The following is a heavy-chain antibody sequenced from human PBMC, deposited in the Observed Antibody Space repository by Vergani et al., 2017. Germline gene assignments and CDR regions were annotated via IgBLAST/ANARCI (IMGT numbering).Heavy chain of an antibody. CDR1: GFTFTSSA. Sequence: QMQLVQSGPEVKKPGTSVKVSCKASGFTFTSSAMQWVRQARGQRLEWIGWSVVGSGNTNYAQKFQERVTITRDMSTSTAYMELSSLRSAETAVYYCADSEGDVWASYSYTDPWGQGTLVTVSS. CDR3: ADSEGDVWASYSYTDP. D-gene: IGHD3-16*02. CDR2: SVVGSGNT. V-gene: IGHV1-58*02. J-gene: IGHJ5*02.